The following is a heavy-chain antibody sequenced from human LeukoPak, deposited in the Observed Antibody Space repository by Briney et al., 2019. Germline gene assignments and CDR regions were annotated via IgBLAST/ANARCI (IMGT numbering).Heavy chain of an antibody. CDR1: GGSISSY. D-gene: IGHD3-10*01. J-gene: IGHJ5*02. V-gene: IGHV4-4*07. CDR3: ARDSGTTGEVKFDP. CDR2: IYGSGTT. Sequence: SETLSLTCTVSGGSISSYWSWIRQPAGKGLEWIGRIYGSGTTTFNPSLKSRVSMSIDTSKNQFSLKLMSVTAADTAVYYCARDSGTTGEVKFDPWGQGTLVTVSS.